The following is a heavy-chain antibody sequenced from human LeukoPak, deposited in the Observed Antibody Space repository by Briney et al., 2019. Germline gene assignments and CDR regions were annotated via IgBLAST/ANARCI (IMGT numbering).Heavy chain of an antibody. V-gene: IGHV1-2*06. CDR2: INPNSGGT. CDR1: GYTFTGYY. D-gene: IGHD2-2*01. CDR3: AAITYCSSTSCYAEAFDI. Sequence: ASVKVSCKASGYTFTGYYMHLVRQAPGQGLEWMGRINPNSGGTNYAQKFQGRVTMTRDTSISTAYMELSRLRSDDTAVYYCAAITYCSSTSCYAEAFDIWGQGTMVTVSS. J-gene: IGHJ3*02.